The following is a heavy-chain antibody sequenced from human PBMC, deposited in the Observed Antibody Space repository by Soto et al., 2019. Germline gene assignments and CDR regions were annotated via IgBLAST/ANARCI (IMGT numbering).Heavy chain of an antibody. J-gene: IGHJ4*02. CDR2: ISGGGRFT. CDR3: ARSGPTNDFDL. Sequence: EEQLLESGGGLVQSGGSLRLSCAASGFTFSTNAMNWVRQAPGKGLEWVSGISGGGRFTYYADSVKGRFTISRDDSKKLLFLQMNTLREEDTAVYYCARSGPTNDFDLWGQGSLVTVSS. V-gene: IGHV3-23*01. CDR1: GFTFSTNA. D-gene: IGHD1-1*01.